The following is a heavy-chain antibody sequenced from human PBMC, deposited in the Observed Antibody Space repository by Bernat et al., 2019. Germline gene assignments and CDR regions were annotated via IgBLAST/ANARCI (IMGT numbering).Heavy chain of an antibody. Sequence: QLQLQESGPGLVKPSETLSLTCTVSGGSISSSTYYWGWIRQPPGKGLEWIGSIYYSGRTYYNASLKSRVTISVDTSKNKFSLKLSSVTAADTAVYYCASGSYYYVDYWGQGTLVTVSS. V-gene: IGHV4-39*01. CDR1: GGSISSSTYY. CDR2: IYYSGRT. D-gene: IGHD1-26*01. CDR3: ASGSYYYVDY. J-gene: IGHJ4*02.